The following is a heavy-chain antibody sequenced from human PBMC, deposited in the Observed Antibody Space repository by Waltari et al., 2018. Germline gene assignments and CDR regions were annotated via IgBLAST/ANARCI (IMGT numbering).Heavy chain of an antibody. V-gene: IGHV4-59*01. D-gene: IGHD3-3*01. Sequence: QVQLQEPGAGLLKPSETLSLTCTVSGGSISSYSWSWIRQRPRTGLEWRGYIDYSGRTNYNPSLKSRVTISVDTSKNQFSLKLSSVTAADTAVYYCARAGGIYDFWSGSYYYYMDVWGKGTTVTVSS. CDR1: GGSISSYS. CDR2: IDYSGRT. J-gene: IGHJ6*03. CDR3: ARAGGIYDFWSGSYYYYMDV.